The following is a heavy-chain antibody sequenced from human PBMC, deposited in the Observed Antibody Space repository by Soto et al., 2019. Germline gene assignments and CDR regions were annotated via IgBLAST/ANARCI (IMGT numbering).Heavy chain of an antibody. CDR3: ARAPYRGTNSRGALDM. D-gene: IGHD2-8*01. CDR2: IYYSGTT. CDR1: GDPISSGDYY. V-gene: IGHV4-30-4*01. J-gene: IGHJ3*02. Sequence: QVQLQESGPGLVKPSQTLSLTCNVSGDPISSGDYYWSWIRQPPGKGLEWIGYIYYSGTTYYNPSLKSRVIMSVDTSTNQFSLKLSSVTAADTAVYFCARAPYRGTNSRGALDMWGQGTMVTVSS.